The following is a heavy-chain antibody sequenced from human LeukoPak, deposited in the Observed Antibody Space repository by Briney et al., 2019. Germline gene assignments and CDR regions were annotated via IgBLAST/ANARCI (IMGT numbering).Heavy chain of an antibody. CDR2: ISSSSSYI. V-gene: IGHV3-21*01. CDR3: ARAGYCSSTSCYALDY. J-gene: IGHJ4*02. Sequence: GGSLRLSCAASGFTFSSYSMNWVRQGPGKGLEWVSSISSSSSYIYYADSVKGRFTISRDNAKNSLYLQMNSLRAEDTAVYYCARAGYCSSTSCYALDYWGQGTLVTVSS. CDR1: GFTFSSYS. D-gene: IGHD2-2*03.